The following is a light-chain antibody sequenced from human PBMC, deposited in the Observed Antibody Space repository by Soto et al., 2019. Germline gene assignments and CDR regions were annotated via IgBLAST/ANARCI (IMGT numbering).Light chain of an antibody. V-gene: IGLV1-44*01. CDR1: SSNIGSNT. CDR2: SNN. J-gene: IGLJ3*02. Sequence: QAVVTQPPSASGTPGQRVTISCSGSSSNIGSNTLNWYQHLPGTAPKLLIYSNNQRPSGVPDRFSGSKSGTSASLAVSGLQSEDEAHYYCVAWDDSLNGPLFGGGTQLTVL. CDR3: VAWDDSLNGPL.